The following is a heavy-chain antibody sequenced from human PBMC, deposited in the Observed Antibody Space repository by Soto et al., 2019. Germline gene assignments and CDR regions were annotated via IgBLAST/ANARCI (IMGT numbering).Heavy chain of an antibody. CDR1: GGSISSYY. CDR2: IYYTGST. Sequence: PSETLSLTCAVSGGSISSYYWSWIRQPPGKGLEWIGYIYYTGSTNYNPSLKSRVTISVDTSENQFSLKLSSVTAADTAVYYCARDGTLEGDRYNWFDPWGQGTLVTVSS. D-gene: IGHD3-16*01. J-gene: IGHJ5*02. CDR3: ARDGTLEGDRYNWFDP. V-gene: IGHV4-59*01.